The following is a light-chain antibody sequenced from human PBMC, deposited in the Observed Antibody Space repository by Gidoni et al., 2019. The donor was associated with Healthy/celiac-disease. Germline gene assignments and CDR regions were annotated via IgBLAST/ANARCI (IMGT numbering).Light chain of an antibody. J-gene: IGKJ2*03. CDR1: QSISSY. CDR3: QQSYSTPRC. CDR2: AAS. V-gene: IGKV1-39*01. Sequence: DIQMTHSPSFLSASVGDRVTITCRASQSISSYLNWYQQKPGKAPKLLIYAASSLQSGVPSRFSGSGSGTDFTLTISSLQPEDFATYYCQQSYSTPRCFGQGTKLEIK.